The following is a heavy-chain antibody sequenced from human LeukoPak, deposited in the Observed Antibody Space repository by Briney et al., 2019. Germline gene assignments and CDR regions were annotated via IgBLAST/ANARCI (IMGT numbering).Heavy chain of an antibody. Sequence: SPTLSLTCAISGDSVSSNSAAWNWIRQSPSRGLEWLGRTYYRSKWYNDYAVSVKSRITINPDTSKNQFSLQLNSVTPEDTAVYYCARDVDFWSGYSYYFDYWGQGTLVTVSS. CDR3: ARDVDFWSGYSYYFDY. CDR1: GDSVSSNSAA. CDR2: TYYRSKWYN. J-gene: IGHJ4*02. D-gene: IGHD3-3*01. V-gene: IGHV6-1*01.